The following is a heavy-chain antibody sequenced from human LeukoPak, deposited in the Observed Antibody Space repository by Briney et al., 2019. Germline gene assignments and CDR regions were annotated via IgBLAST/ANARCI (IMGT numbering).Heavy chain of an antibody. Sequence: GGSLRLSCAASGLTFSSYGMHWVRQAPGKGLEWVAVISYDGSNKYYADSVKGRFTISRDNSKNTLYLQMNSLRAEDTAVYYCAKGEMALGGSGSYYPLDYWGQGTLVTVSS. CDR1: GLTFSSYG. D-gene: IGHD3-10*01. CDR3: AKGEMALGGSGSYYPLDY. CDR2: ISYDGSNK. J-gene: IGHJ4*02. V-gene: IGHV3-30*18.